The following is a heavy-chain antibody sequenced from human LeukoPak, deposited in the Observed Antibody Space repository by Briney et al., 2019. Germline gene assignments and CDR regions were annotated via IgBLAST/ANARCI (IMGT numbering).Heavy chain of an antibody. CDR1: GSTFDEYG. J-gene: IGHJ1*01. V-gene: IGHV3-20*04. Sequence: AGGSLRLSCAASGSTFDEYGMSWVRQAPGKGLEWVSGISLNGGASGYADSVRGRFTISRDNANNSISLQMNSLRVEDTALYYCVRSITMFQYWGQGTLVTVSS. D-gene: IGHD3-10*01. CDR3: VRSITMFQY. CDR2: ISLNGGAS.